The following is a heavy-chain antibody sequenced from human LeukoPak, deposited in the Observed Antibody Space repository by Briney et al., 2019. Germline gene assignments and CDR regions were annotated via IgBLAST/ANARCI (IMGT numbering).Heavy chain of an antibody. J-gene: IGHJ5*02. D-gene: IGHD3-22*01. V-gene: IGHV4-34*01. CDR3: VRGYDSSGYLTSNYNWFDP. CDR1: GGSFSGYY. Sequence: PSETLSLTCAVYGGSFSGYYWSWIRQPPGEGLEWIEEINHSGSTNYNPSLKSRVTISVDTSKNQFSLKLSSVTAADTAVYYCVRGYDSSGYLTSNYNWFDPWGQGTLVTVSS. CDR2: INHSGST.